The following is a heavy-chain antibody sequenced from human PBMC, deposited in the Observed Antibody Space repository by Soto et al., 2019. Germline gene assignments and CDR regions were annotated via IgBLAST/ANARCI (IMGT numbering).Heavy chain of an antibody. V-gene: IGHV1-18*01. CDR3: ARERGGAPPVAGNTHYYYYMDV. D-gene: IGHD6-19*01. CDR2: ISAYNGNT. CDR1: GYSFTNYG. J-gene: IGHJ6*03. Sequence: QDQLVQSGVEVKKPGASVKVSCKASGYSFTNYGITWVRQAPGQGFEWMGWISAYNGNTNYAQKFQGRVTMTTDASTSTAYLELRSLRSDDTAVYYCARERGGAPPVAGNTHYYYYMDVWGKGTTVTVSS.